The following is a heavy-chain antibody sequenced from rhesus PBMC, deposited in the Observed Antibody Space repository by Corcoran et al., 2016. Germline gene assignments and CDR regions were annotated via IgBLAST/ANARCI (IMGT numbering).Heavy chain of an antibody. D-gene: IGHD6-31*01. CDR1: GGSISSNW. CDR3: ARVEQRLVHGWDS. V-gene: IGHV4-173*01. J-gene: IGHJ6*01. Sequence: QLQLQESGPGLVKPSETLSLTCAVSGGSISSNWWSWIRQPPGKGLEWIGRISGSVGSTSYNPSLNSRITISTDTSKNQLSLKLISVTAADTAVYYCARVEQRLVHGWDSWGQGVVVTVSS. CDR2: ISGSVGST.